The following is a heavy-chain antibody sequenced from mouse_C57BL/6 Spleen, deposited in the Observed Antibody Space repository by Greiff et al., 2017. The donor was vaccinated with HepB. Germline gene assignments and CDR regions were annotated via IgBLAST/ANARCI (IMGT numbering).Heavy chain of an antibody. CDR1: GYTFTSYW. D-gene: IGHD1-1*01. V-gene: IGHV1-50*01. Sequence: QVQLQQPGAELVKPGASVKLSCKASGYTFTSYWMQWVKQRPGQGLEWIGEIDPSDSYTNYNQKFKGKATLTVDTSSSTAYMQLSSLTSEDSAVYYCARRDYYGSSYGYFDYWGKGTTLTVAS. CDR2: IDPSDSYT. CDR3: ARRDYYGSSYGYFDY. J-gene: IGHJ2*01.